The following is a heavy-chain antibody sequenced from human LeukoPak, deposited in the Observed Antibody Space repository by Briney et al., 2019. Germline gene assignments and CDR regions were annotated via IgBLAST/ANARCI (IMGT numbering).Heavy chain of an antibody. CDR2: ISSSGSTI. V-gene: IGHV3-11*04. J-gene: IGHJ4*02. Sequence: GGSLRLSCAASGFTFSDYYTSWIRQAPGKGLEWVSYISSSGSTIYYADSAKGRFTISRDNAKNSLYLQMNSLRAEDTAVYYCVSDYDSSGYKRSDYWGQGTLVTVSS. CDR1: GFTFSDYY. CDR3: VSDYDSSGYKRSDY. D-gene: IGHD3-22*01.